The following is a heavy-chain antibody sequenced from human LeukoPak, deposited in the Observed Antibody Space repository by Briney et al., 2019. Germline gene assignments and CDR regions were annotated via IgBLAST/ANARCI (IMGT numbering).Heavy chain of an antibody. CDR3: ARGPRQYYYGSGSYYNLYLQH. CDR1: GGSFSGYY. J-gene: IGHJ1*01. V-gene: IGHV4-34*01. Sequence: SETLSLTCAVSGGSFSGYYWSWIRQPPGKGLEWIGEINHSGSTNYNPSLKSRVTISVDTSKNQFSLKLSSVTAADTAVYYCARGPRQYYYGSGSYYNLYLQHWGQGTLVTVSS. CDR2: INHSGST. D-gene: IGHD3-10*01.